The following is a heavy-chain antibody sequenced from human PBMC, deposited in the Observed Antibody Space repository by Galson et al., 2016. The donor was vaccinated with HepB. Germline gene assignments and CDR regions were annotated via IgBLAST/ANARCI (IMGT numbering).Heavy chain of an antibody. V-gene: IGHV3-49*03. CDR3: GSRFKYGELDY. CDR2: IRTKAYGGTT. D-gene: IGHD3-10*01. J-gene: IGHJ4*02. Sequence: SLRLSCAVSGFHFGDYVMSWFRQAPGRGLEWVGFIRTKAYGGTTKYAASVKDRFTISRDDSKSIAYLQMNSLKIEDTAEYYCGSRFKYGELDYWGQGTPGTVSS. CDR1: GFHFGDYV.